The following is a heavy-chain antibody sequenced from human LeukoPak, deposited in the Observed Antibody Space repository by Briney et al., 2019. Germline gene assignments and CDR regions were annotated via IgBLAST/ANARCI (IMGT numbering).Heavy chain of an antibody. J-gene: IGHJ4*02. D-gene: IGHD3-3*01. CDR1: GFTFSDYY. CDR2: ISSSGSTI. V-gene: IGHV3-11*04. CDR3: ARGRSPSYDFWSGYLGGFDY. Sequence: GGSLRLSCAASGFTFSDYYMSWIRQAPGKGLEWVSYISSSGSTIYYADSVKGRFTISRDNAKNSLYLQMNSLRAEDTAVYYCARGRSPSYDFWSGYLGGFDYWGQGTLVTVSS.